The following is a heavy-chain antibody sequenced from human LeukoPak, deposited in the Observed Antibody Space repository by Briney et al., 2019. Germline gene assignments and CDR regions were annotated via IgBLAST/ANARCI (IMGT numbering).Heavy chain of an antibody. CDR2: ISSRSSYI. CDR3: ARDRETTGYDY. D-gene: IGHD5-12*01. J-gene: IGHJ4*02. Sequence: GGSLRLSCAASGFTFSSYEMNWVRQAPGKGLEWVSSISSRSSYIYSADSVKGRFTISRDNAKNSLYLEMNSLRGEDTAVYFCARDRETTGYDYWGQGTLVTVSS. CDR1: GFTFSSYE. V-gene: IGHV3-21*01.